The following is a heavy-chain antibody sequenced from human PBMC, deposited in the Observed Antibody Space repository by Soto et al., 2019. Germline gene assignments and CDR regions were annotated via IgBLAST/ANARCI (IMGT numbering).Heavy chain of an antibody. CDR2: ISYDGSNK. D-gene: IGHD6-19*01. Sequence: PGGSLRLSCAASGFTFSSYGMHWVRQAPGKGLEWVAVISYDGSNKYYADSVKGRFTISRDNSKNTLYLQMNSLRAEDTAVYYWAKSPRTAVAGSYFQHWGQGTLVTVSS. CDR1: GFTFSSYG. J-gene: IGHJ1*01. CDR3: AKSPRTAVAGSYFQH. V-gene: IGHV3-30*18.